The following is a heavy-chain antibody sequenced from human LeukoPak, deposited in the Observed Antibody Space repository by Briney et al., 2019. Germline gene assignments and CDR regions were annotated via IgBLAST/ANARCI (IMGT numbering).Heavy chain of an antibody. J-gene: IGHJ4*02. CDR3: ARGSRQKDY. D-gene: IGHD2-15*01. V-gene: IGHV3-30*01. Sequence: GGSLRLSCAASGFTFSDYSMYWVRQAPGKGLEWVAVISYNGGITHYADSVKGRFTVSRDNSKSTAYLQMNSLRGEDTATFYCARGSRQKDYWGQGTLVTVST. CDR2: ISYNGGIT. CDR1: GFTFSDYS.